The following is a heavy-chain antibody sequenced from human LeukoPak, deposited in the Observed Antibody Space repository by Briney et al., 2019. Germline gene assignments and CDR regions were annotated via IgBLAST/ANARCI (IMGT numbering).Heavy chain of an antibody. CDR1: GGSFSGYY. D-gene: IGHD3-10*01. V-gene: IGHV4-34*01. J-gene: IGHJ5*02. Sequence: SETLSLTCAVYGGSFSGYYWSWIRQPPGKGLEWIGEINHSGSTNYNPSLKSRVTISVDTSKNQFSLKLSSVTAAGTAVYYCARFYGSGSYYNEPTHNWSDPWGQGTLVTVSS. CDR3: ARFYGSGSYYNEPTHNWSDP. CDR2: INHSGST.